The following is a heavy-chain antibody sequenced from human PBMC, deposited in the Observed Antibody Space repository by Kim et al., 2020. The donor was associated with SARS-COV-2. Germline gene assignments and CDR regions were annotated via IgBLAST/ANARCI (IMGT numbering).Heavy chain of an antibody. J-gene: IGHJ6*02. CDR1: GFTFSSYS. CDR2: ISSSSSYI. Sequence: GGSLRLSCAASGFTFSSYSMNWVRQAPGKGLEWVSSISSSSSYIYYADSVKGRFTISRDNAKNSLYLQMNSLRAEDTAVYYCARDRWLFRNYYYYGMDVWGQGTTVTVSS. V-gene: IGHV3-21*01. D-gene: IGHD5-12*01. CDR3: ARDRWLFRNYYYYGMDV.